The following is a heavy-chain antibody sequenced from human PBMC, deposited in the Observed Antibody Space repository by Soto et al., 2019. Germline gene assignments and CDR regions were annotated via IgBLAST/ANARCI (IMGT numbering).Heavy chain of an antibody. J-gene: IGHJ4*02. V-gene: IGHV4-34*01. D-gene: IGHD3-22*01. CDR3: ARGGGGLYYYDSSGYYLDY. Sequence: SETLSLTCAVYGGSFSGYYWSWIRQPPGKGLEWIGEINHSGSTNYNPSLKSRVTISVDTSKNQFSLKLSSVTAADTAVYYCARGGGGLYYYDSSGYYLDYWGQGTLVTVSS. CDR2: INHSGST. CDR1: GGSFSGYY.